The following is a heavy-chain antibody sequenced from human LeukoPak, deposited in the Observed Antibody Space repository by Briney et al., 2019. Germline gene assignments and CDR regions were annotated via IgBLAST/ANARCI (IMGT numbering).Heavy chain of an antibody. CDR3: ARDYLPDTAMVNYYYGMDV. CDR2: ISAYNGNT. Sequence: GASVKVSCKASGYTFTSYGISWVRQAPGQGLEWMGWISAYNGNTNYAQKLQGRVTMTTGTSTSTAYMELRSLRSDDTAVYYCARDYLPDTAMVNYYYGMDVWGKGTTVTVSS. D-gene: IGHD5-18*01. J-gene: IGHJ6*04. V-gene: IGHV1-18*04. CDR1: GYTFTSYG.